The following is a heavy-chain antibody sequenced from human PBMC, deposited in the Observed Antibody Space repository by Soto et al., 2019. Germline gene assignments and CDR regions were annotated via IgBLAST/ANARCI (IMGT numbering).Heavy chain of an antibody. D-gene: IGHD3-9*01. CDR2: IYYSGST. Sequence: SETLSLTCTVSGGSISSYYWSWIRQPPGKGLEWIGYIYYSGSTNYNPSLKSRVTISVDTSKNQFSLKLSSVTAADTAVYYCARSAAIDILTGYPFDYYYYMDVWGKGTTVTVSS. J-gene: IGHJ6*03. V-gene: IGHV4-59*08. CDR3: ARSAAIDILTGYPFDYYYYMDV. CDR1: GGSISSYY.